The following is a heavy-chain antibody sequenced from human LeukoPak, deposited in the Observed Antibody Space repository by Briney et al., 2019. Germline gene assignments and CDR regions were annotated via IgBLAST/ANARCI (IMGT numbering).Heavy chain of an antibody. CDR3: AKRGVVIRAVIIVGFHKEAYYFDY. Sequence: GGSLRLSCAASGFTFNTYAMSWVRQAPGKGLEWVSGISGSGGSTYYADSVKGRFIISRDNSKNTLYLQMNSLRAEDTAVYFCAKRGVVIRAVIIVGFHKEAYYFDYWGQGALVTVSS. V-gene: IGHV3-23*01. CDR2: ISGSGGST. D-gene: IGHD3-10*01. J-gene: IGHJ4*02. CDR1: GFTFNTYA.